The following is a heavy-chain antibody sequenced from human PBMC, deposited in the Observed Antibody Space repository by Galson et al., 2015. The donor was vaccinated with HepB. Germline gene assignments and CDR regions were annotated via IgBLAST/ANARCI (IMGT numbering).Heavy chain of an antibody. Sequence: SVKVSCKASGGTFSSYAISWVRQAPGQGLEWMGGIIPIFGTANYAQKFQGRVTITADESTSTAYMELSSLRSEDTAVYYCARGGLAYCGGDCYPEENYYYYGMDVWGQGTTVTVSS. V-gene: IGHV1-69*13. CDR2: IIPIFGTA. D-gene: IGHD2-21*02. CDR1: GGTFSSYA. CDR3: ARGGLAYCGGDCYPEENYYYYGMDV. J-gene: IGHJ6*02.